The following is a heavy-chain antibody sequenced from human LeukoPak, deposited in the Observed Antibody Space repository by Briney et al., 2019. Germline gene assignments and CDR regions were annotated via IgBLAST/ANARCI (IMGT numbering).Heavy chain of an antibody. CDR1: GGSISSSSNY. CDR3: ARPYYYDSRIDP. V-gene: IGHV4-30-4*08. J-gene: IGHJ5*02. D-gene: IGHD3-22*01. CDR2: MYYSGST. Sequence: SETLSLTCTVSGGSISSSSNYWGWIRQPPGKGLEWIAYMYYSGSTYYNPSLKSRVTMSADTSKNQLSLKLSSVTAADTAVYYCARPYYYDSRIDPWGQGILVTVSS.